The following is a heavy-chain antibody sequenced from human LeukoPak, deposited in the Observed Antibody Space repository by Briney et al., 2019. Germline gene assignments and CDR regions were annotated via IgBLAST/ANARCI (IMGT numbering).Heavy chain of an antibody. Sequence: GGSLRLSCAASGFTFSSYSMNWVRQAPGKGLEWVSSISSSSSYIYYADSVKGRFTISRDNAKNSLYLQMNSLRAEDTAVYYCAREDSYYYGSGSYPFDYWGQGTLVTVSS. CDR2: ISSSSSYI. D-gene: IGHD3-10*01. CDR1: GFTFSSYS. V-gene: IGHV3-21*01. J-gene: IGHJ4*02. CDR3: AREDSYYYGSGSYPFDY.